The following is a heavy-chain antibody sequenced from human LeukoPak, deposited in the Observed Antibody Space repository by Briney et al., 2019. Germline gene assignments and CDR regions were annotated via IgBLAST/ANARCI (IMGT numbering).Heavy chain of an antibody. Sequence: GGSLRLSCAASGFTFSSYEMNWVRQVPGKGLEWVSYTSSSGSTIYYADSVKGRFTISRDNAKNSLYLQMNSLRAEDTAVYYCAELGITMIGGVWGKGTTVTISS. D-gene: IGHD3-10*02. J-gene: IGHJ6*04. CDR1: GFTFSSYE. CDR3: AELGITMIGGV. CDR2: TSSSGSTI. V-gene: IGHV3-48*03.